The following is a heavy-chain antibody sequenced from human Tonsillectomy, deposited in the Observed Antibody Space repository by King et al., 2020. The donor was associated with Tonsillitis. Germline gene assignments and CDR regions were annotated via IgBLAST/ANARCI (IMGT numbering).Heavy chain of an antibody. CDR2: ISVFNGKT. Sequence: QLVQSGAEVRKPGASVKVSCKASGYTFSAYGITWVRQAPGQGLECMGWISVFNGKTKYAQKFQDRVAMTTDTSSNTAYMELRSLRSDDTAVYYCARDRRVFDPWGQGTLVIVSS. J-gene: IGHJ5*02. CDR1: GYTFSAYG. CDR3: ARDRRVFDP. V-gene: IGHV1-18*01.